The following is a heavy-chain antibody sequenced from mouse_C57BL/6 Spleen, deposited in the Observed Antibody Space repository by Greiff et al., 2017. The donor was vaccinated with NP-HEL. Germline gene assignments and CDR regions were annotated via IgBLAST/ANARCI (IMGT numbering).Heavy chain of an antibody. D-gene: IGHD2-3*01. CDR1: GYTFTDYE. V-gene: IGHV1-15*01. J-gene: IGHJ1*03. Sequence: QVQLQQSGAELVRPGASVTLSCKASGYTFTDYEMHWVKQTPVHGLEWIGAIDPETGGTAYNQKFKGKAILTADKSSSTAYMELRSLTSEESAVYYCTRSEGYSLWYFDVWGTGTTVTVSS. CDR2: IDPETGGT. CDR3: TRSEGYSLWYFDV.